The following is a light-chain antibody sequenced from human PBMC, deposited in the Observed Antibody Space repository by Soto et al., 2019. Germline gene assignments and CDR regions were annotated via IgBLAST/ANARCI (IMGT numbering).Light chain of an antibody. Sequence: QSVLTQSSSASASLGSSVKLTCTLSSGHSSYIIAWHQQQPGKAPRYLMKLEGSGSYNKGSGVPDRSSGSSSGADRYLTISNLQSEDEADYYCETWDSNTHWVFGGGTKLTVL. V-gene: IGLV4-60*03. CDR1: SGHSSYI. CDR3: ETWDSNTHWV. J-gene: IGLJ3*02. CDR2: LEGSGSY.